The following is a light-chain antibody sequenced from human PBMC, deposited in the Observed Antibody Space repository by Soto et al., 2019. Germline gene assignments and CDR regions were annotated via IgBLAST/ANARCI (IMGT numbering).Light chain of an antibody. V-gene: IGLV2-14*01. CDR1: SSDVGGYDY. J-gene: IGLJ1*01. CDR2: EVS. CDR3: SSYSISTGYL. Sequence: QSVLTQPASVSGSPGQSITISCTGTSSDVGGYDYVCWYQLHPGKAPKLMVFEVSNRPSGVSYRFSGSKSGNTASLTISGLQAEDEADYFCSSYSISTGYLFGTGTKVTVL.